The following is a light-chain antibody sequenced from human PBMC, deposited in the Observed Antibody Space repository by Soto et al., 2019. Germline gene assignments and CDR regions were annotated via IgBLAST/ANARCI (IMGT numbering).Light chain of an antibody. J-gene: IGKJ4*01. Sequence: DIQLTQSPSTLPASVGDRVTITCRASQDISNYLAWYQQKPGKVPKLLIYGASTLQSGVPSRFSGSGSGTDFTLTISSLQPEDVATYYCQNYNSAPLTFGGETKV. CDR3: QNYNSAPLT. V-gene: IGKV1-27*01. CDR1: QDISNY. CDR2: GAS.